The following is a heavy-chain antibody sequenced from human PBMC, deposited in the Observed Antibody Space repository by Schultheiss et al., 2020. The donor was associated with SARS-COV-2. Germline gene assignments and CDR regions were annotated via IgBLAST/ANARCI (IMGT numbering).Heavy chain of an antibody. CDR2: FDPEDGET. D-gene: IGHD6-13*01. Sequence: ASVKVSCKVSGYTLTELSMHWVRQAPGKGLEWMGGFDPEDGETIYAQKFQGRVTMTEDTSTDTAYMELSSLRSEDTAVYYCARGGVGEQQLVNVRYYYGMDVWGQGTTVTVSS. V-gene: IGHV1-24*01. J-gene: IGHJ6*02. CDR3: ARGGVGEQQLVNVRYYYGMDV. CDR1: GYTLTELS.